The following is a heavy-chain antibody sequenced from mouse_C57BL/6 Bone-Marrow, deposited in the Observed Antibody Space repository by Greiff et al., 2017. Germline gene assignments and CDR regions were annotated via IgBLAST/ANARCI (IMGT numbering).Heavy chain of an antibody. CDR1: GYTFTSYT. J-gene: IGHJ4*01. CDR3: ARSEGITTVVATDYYAMDY. CDR2: INPSSGYT. D-gene: IGHD1-1*01. V-gene: IGHV1-4*01. Sequence: QVQLQQSGAELARPGASVKMSCKASGYTFTSYTMHWVKQRPGQGLEWIGYINPSSGYTKYNQKFKDKATLTADKSSSTAYMQLSSLTSEDSAVYYCARSEGITTVVATDYYAMDYWGQGTSVTVSS.